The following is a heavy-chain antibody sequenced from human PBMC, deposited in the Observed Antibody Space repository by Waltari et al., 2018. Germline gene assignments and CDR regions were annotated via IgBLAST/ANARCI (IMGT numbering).Heavy chain of an antibody. Sequence: QVQLVQSGAEVKKPGSSVKVSCKASRGTFSSYAISWVRQAPGQGLEWMGGIIPIFGAANYAQKCQGRVTITADESTSIAYMELSSLRSEDTAVYYCARGFRELWYNWFDHWGQGTLVTVSS. V-gene: IGHV1-69*13. J-gene: IGHJ5*02. CDR3: ARGFRELWYNWFDH. CDR2: IIPIFGAA. D-gene: IGHD3-10*01. CDR1: RGTFSSYA.